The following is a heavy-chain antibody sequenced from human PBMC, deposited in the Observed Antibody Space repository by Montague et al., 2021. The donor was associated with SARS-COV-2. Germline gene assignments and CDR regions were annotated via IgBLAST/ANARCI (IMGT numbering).Heavy chain of an antibody. D-gene: IGHD3-22*01. CDR3: ARQGYYDSAGYHWHLDL. J-gene: IGHJ2*01. CDR2: ISSNGKT. Sequence: SETLSLTCTVSGGSINDHYRSWIWQSPGKGLEWIGYISSNGKTNYNPSLKSRVTLSADASRNEFSLKLDSVTAADTAVYFCARQGYYDSAGYHWHLDLWGRGMLVTVSS. V-gene: IGHV4-59*08. CDR1: GGSINDHY.